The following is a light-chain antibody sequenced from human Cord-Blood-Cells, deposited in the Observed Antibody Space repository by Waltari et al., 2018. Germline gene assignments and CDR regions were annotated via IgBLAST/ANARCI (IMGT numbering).Light chain of an antibody. Sequence: SYVLTQPPSVSVAPGKTARINCGGSNIGSKSVHWYQQKPGQAPVLVIYCDSDRPSGIPERFSGSNSGNTATLTISRVEAGDEADYYCQVWDSSSDHYVFGTGTKVTVL. V-gene: IGLV3-21*04. CDR2: CDS. J-gene: IGLJ1*01. CDR3: QVWDSSSDHYV. CDR1: NIGSKS.